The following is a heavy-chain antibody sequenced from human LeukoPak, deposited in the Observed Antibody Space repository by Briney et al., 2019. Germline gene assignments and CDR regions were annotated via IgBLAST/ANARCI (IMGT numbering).Heavy chain of an antibody. CDR3: ARRSPDYGDYVFDY. Sequence: SETLSLTCTVSGGSVSSYYWSWIRQPPGKGLEWIGYIYYSGSTNYNPSLKSRVTISVDTSKNQFSLKLSSVTAADTAVYYCARRSPDYGDYVFDYWGQGTLVTVSS. CDR1: GGSVSSYY. CDR2: IYYSGST. J-gene: IGHJ4*02. D-gene: IGHD4-17*01. V-gene: IGHV4-59*02.